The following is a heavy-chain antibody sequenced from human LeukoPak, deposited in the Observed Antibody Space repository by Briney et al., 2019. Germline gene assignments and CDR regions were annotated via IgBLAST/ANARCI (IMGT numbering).Heavy chain of an antibody. CDR2: VDPEDGET. Sequence: GASVKVSCKASGYTFTDYYMHWVQQSPGKGLEWMGRVDPEDGETIYAEKFQGRVTITADTSTDTAYMELSSLRSEDTAVYYCATGAIFGVVSGDYWGQGTLVTVSS. J-gene: IGHJ4*02. CDR1: GYTFTDYY. V-gene: IGHV1-69-2*01. D-gene: IGHD3-3*01. CDR3: ATGAIFGVVSGDY.